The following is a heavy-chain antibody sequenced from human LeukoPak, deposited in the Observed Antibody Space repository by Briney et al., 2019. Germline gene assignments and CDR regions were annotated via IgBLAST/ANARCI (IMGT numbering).Heavy chain of an antibody. CDR3: ARGRGIAVAGAFDY. CDR1: GGSISSGGYY. CDR2: ISYSGST. J-gene: IGHJ4*02. V-gene: IGHV4-31*03. Sequence: SEALSLTCTVSGGSISSGGYYWSWIRQHPGKGLEWIGYISYSGSTYYNPSLKSRVTISVDTSKNQFSLNLSSLTAADTAVYYCARGRGIAVAGAFDYWGQGTLVTVSS. D-gene: IGHD6-19*01.